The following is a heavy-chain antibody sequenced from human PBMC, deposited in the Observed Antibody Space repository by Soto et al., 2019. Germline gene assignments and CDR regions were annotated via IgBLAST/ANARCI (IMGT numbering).Heavy chain of an antibody. CDR3: AKEAGDYVRGSGMDV. CDR1: GFTFRSYA. V-gene: IGHV3-23*01. CDR2: ISGSGGST. Sequence: GGSLSLSCAASGFTFRSYAMSWVRQAPGKGLEWVSAISGSGGSTYYADSVKGRFTISRDNSKNTLYLQMNSLRAEDTAVYYCAKEAGDYVRGSGMDVWGQGTTVTVSS. D-gene: IGHD4-17*01. J-gene: IGHJ6*02.